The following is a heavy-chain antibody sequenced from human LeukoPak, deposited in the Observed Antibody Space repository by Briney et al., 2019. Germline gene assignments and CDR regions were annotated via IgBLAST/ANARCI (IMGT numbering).Heavy chain of an antibody. CDR2: INHSGST. J-gene: IGHJ4*02. CDR1: GGSFSGYY. D-gene: IGHD2-15*01. V-gene: IGHV4-34*01. Sequence: SETLSLTCAVYGGSFSGYYWSWIRQPPGKGLEWIGEINHSGSTNYSPSIKSRVTISVDTPKNQISLKLRSVTAADTAVFYCARGPHCSGGSCYSPAFDYWGQGTLVTVSS. CDR3: ARGPHCSGGSCYSPAFDY.